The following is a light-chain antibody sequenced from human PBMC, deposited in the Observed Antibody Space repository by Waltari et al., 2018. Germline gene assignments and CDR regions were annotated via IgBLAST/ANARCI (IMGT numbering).Light chain of an antibody. CDR1: SRDVGSYNL. CDR2: EGS. CDR3: CSYAGSSSVV. J-gene: IGLJ2*01. V-gene: IGLV2-23*01. Sequence: QSALTQPASVSGSPGQSITISCTGTSRDVGSYNLVSWYQQHPGKAPKLMIYEGSKRPSGVSNRFSGSKSGNTASLTISGLQAEDEADYYCCSYAGSSSVVFGGGTTLTVL.